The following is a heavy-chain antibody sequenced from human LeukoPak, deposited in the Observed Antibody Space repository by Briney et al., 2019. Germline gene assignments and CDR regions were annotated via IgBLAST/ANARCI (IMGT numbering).Heavy chain of an antibody. CDR3: ASGPDL. CDR2: ISYDGSNK. V-gene: IGHV3-30*04. J-gene: IGHJ2*01. CDR1: GFTFSSYA. Sequence: GGSPRLSCAASGFTFSSYAMHWVRQAPGKGLEWVAVISYDGSNKYYADSVKGRFTISRDNSKDTLYLQMNSLRAEDTAVYYCASGPDLWGRGTLVTVSS.